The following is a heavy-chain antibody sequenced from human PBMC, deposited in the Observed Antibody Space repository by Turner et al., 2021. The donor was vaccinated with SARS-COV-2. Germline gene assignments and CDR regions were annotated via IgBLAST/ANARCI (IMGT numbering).Heavy chain of an antibody. CDR2: MYYRGST. Sequence: QLQLQESCPGLVKPSETLSLTSTVPGGSISSSSYCWGWIRQPPGKGLEWIGSMYYRGSTYYNPSLKSRVTISVDTSKNQFSLKLSSVTAADTAVYYCARSRLSGVDDYWGQGTLVTVSS. V-gene: IGHV4-39*01. CDR3: ARSRLSGVDDY. CDR1: GGSISSSSYC. D-gene: IGHD3-3*01. J-gene: IGHJ4*02.